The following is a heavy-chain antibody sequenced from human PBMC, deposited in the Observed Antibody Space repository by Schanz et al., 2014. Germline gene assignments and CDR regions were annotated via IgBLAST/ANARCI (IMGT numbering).Heavy chain of an antibody. D-gene: IGHD2-15*01. CDR3: ARDRGYCSGGSCLTFDY. J-gene: IGHJ4*02. CDR1: GFTLSSYA. CDR2: ISYDGSNK. Sequence: VRLVESGGGLVQPGGSLRLSCAAYGFTLSSYAMHWVRQAPGKGLQWLAVISYDGSNKYYADSVKGRFTISRDNSKNTLYLQMNTLRAEDTAVYYCARDRGYCSGGSCLTFDYWGQGTLVTVSS. V-gene: IGHV3-30-3*01.